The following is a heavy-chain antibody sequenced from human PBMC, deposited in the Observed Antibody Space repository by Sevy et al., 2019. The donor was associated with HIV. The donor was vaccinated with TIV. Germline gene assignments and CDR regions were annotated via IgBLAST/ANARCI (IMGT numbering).Heavy chain of an antibody. V-gene: IGHV3-15*01. CDR3: TTDHMTTVTTTDY. Sequence: GSLRLSCAASGFTFSNAWMSWVRQAPGKGLEWVGRIKSKTDGGTTDYAAPVKGRFTISRDDSKNTLYLQMNSLKTEDTAVYYCTTDHMTTVTTTDYWGQGTLVTVSS. CDR1: GFTFSNAW. D-gene: IGHD4-17*01. J-gene: IGHJ4*02. CDR2: IKSKTDGGTT.